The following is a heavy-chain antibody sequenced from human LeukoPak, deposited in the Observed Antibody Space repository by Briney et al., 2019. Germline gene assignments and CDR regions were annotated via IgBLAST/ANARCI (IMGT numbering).Heavy chain of an antibody. Sequence: ASVKVSCKASGYTFTSYAMNWVRQAPGQGLEWMGWISAYNGNTNYAQKLQGRVTMTTDTSTSTAYMELSSLRSEDTAVYYCATYSGYALHDAFDIWGQGTMVTVSS. D-gene: IGHD5-12*01. CDR1: GYTFTSYA. CDR3: ATYSGYALHDAFDI. CDR2: ISAYNGNT. J-gene: IGHJ3*02. V-gene: IGHV1-18*01.